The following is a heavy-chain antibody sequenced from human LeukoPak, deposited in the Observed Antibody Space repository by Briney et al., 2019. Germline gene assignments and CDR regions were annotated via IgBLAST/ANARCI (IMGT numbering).Heavy chain of an antibody. CDR1: GGSFSGYY. CDR3: ARVSMDYYDSSGYYYDY. D-gene: IGHD3-22*01. J-gene: IGHJ4*02. Sequence: PSETLSLTCAVYGGSFSGYYWSWIRQPPGKGLEWIGEINHSGSTNYNPSLKSRVTISVDTTKHLFALMLRSVTAADTAVYYCARVSMDYYDSSGYYYDYWGQGTLVTVSS. CDR2: INHSGST. V-gene: IGHV4-34*01.